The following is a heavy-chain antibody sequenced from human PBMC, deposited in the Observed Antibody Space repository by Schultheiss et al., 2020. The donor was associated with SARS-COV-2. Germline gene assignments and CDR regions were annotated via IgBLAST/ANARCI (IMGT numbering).Heavy chain of an antibody. Sequence: GGSLRLSCAASGFTFSSYSMNWVRQAPGKGLEWVSFISSSSSYIYYADSVRCRFTISRDTSKNTLYLQMSSLRAEDTAVYYCVKVGDRGQVLPTPGVDYWGQGTRVTGSS. D-gene: IGHD3-16*01. CDR1: GFTFSSYS. J-gene: IGHJ4*02. CDR3: VKVGDRGQVLPTPGVDY. V-gene: IGHV3-21*01. CDR2: ISSSSSYI.